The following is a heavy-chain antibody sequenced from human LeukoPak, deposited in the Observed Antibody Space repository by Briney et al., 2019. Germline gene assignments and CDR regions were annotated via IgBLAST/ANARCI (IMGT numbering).Heavy chain of an antibody. CDR3: ARTSLYDFWSENYYMDV. Sequence: ASVKVSCKASGYTFTSYDINWVRQATGQGLEWMGWMNPNSGNTGYAQKSQGRVTMTRNTSISTAYMELSSLRSEDTAVYYCARTSLYDFWSENYYMDVWGKGTTVTVSS. CDR2: MNPNSGNT. D-gene: IGHD3-3*01. J-gene: IGHJ6*03. CDR1: GYTFTSYD. V-gene: IGHV1-8*01.